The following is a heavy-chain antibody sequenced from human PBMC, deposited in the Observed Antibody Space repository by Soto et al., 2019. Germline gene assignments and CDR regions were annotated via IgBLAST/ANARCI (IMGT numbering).Heavy chain of an antibody. V-gene: IGHV5-51*01. D-gene: IGHD4-17*01. Sequence: PGESLKISCKGSGYSFTSYWIGWVRQMPGKGLEWMGIIYPGDSDTRYSPSFQGQVTISADKSISTAYLQWSSLKASDTAMYYCATTSTVTNTAPDVWGQGTTVTVSS. CDR2: IYPGDSDT. CDR3: ATTSTVTNTAPDV. J-gene: IGHJ6*02. CDR1: GYSFTSYW.